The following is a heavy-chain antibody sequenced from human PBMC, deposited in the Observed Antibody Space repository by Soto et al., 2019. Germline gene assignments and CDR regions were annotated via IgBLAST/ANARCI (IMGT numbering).Heavy chain of an antibody. CDR2: IRSKVNSYAT. V-gene: IGHV3-73*02. Sequence: EVQLVESGGGLVQHGGSLKLSCAASGFTFSGSAMHWVRQTSGKGLEWVGRIRSKVNSYATAYAASVKGRFTISRDDSKNTAYLQMNSLKTEDTAVYYSTRDSSGSPDWGQGTLVTVSS. CDR3: TRDSSGSPD. J-gene: IGHJ4*02. D-gene: IGHD6-19*01. CDR1: GFTFSGSA.